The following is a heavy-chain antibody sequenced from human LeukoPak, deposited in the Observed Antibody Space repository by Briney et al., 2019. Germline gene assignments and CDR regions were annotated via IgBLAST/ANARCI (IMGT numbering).Heavy chain of an antibody. V-gene: IGHV4-61*02. CDR1: GGPINSGSYS. Sequence: TLSLTCTVSGGPINSGSYSWTWIRQPAGKGLEWIGRIHISGSTHYTPSLKSRVTISVDTSKNQFSLKLSSVTAADTAVYYCARADRSGYFGNVVAFDIWGQGTMVTVSS. CDR3: ARADRSGYFGNVVAFDI. D-gene: IGHD3-22*01. J-gene: IGHJ3*02. CDR2: IHISGST.